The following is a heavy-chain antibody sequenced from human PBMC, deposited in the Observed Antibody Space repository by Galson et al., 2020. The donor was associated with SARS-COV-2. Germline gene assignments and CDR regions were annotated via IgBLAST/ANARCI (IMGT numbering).Heavy chain of an antibody. D-gene: IGHD3-3*01. CDR1: GGSISSSSYY. CDR2: IYYSGST. CDR3: ARVGLDFWSGYLFDY. Sequence: SETLSLTCTVSGGSISSSSYYWGWIRQPPGKGLEWIGSIYYSGSTYYNPSLKSRVTISVDTSKNQFSLKLSSVTAADTAVYYCARVGLDFWSGYLFDYWGQGTLVTVSS. J-gene: IGHJ4*02. V-gene: IGHV4-39*07.